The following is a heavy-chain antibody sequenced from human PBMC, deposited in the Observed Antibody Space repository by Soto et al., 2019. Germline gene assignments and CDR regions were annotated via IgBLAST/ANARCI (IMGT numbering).Heavy chain of an antibody. D-gene: IGHD3-10*01. CDR3: TRDWEITVSTWSFGGF. CDR1: EGSFSPYT. V-gene: IGHV1-69*08. Sequence: QVQLVQSGAEVKKPGSSVKVSCKASEGSFSPYTINWVRQAPRQGLEWMGRIIPFHGVTNYAQKFQARVTITADKSTSTAYMELSGLRFEDTAMYYCTRDWEITVSTWSFGGFWGRGTLVTVSS. CDR2: IIPFHGVT. J-gene: IGHJ4*02.